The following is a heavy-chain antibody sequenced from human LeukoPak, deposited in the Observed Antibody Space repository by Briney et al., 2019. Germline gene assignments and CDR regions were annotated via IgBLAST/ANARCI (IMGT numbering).Heavy chain of an antibody. Sequence: GGSLRLSCAPPGFSSSISDMSWVRHAPGSGLEWVSSIRHSDSNTYYADSVMGRFTISRDNSKNTLYLQMDSLSAEDTAVYYCAKRGNPTVGHHYLDVWGKGTTVSVSS. J-gene: IGHJ6*03. CDR3: AKRGNPTVGHHYLDV. CDR1: GFSSSISD. CDR2: IRHSDSNT. D-gene: IGHD1-1*01. V-gene: IGHV3-23*05.